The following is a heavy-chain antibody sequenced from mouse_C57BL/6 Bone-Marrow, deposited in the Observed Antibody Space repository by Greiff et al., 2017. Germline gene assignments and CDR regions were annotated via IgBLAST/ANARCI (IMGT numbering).Heavy chain of an antibody. J-gene: IGHJ3*01. CDR3: ARSYYYGSSFCAY. D-gene: IGHD1-1*01. Sequence: QVQLQQSGAELVRPGTSVKVSCKASGYAFTNYLIEWVKQRPGQGLEWIGVISPGRGGTYYTETFKGKATLTADKSSSTAYMQLSSLTSEDSAVYFCARSYYYGSSFCAYWGQGTLVTVSA. CDR2: ISPGRGGT. CDR1: GYAFTNYL. V-gene: IGHV1-54*01.